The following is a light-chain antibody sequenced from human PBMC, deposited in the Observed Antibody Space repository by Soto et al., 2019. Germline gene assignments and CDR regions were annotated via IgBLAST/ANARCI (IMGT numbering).Light chain of an antibody. V-gene: IGKV4-1*01. CDR2: WAS. CDR1: QSVLSSSNNQNY. Sequence: DIVMTQSPDSLAVSLGERATINCKSSQSVLSSSNNQNYLSWYQQKPGQPPELLIYWASTRKSGVPDRFSGSGSGTDFTLTINSLQDEDVAVYYCQQYFGTPLTFGGGTKVDIK. CDR3: QQYFGTPLT. J-gene: IGKJ4*01.